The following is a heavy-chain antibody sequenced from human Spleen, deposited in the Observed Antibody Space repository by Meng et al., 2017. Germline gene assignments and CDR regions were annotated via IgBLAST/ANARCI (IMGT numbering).Heavy chain of an antibody. CDR3: ARDLSRIAVAGLFDY. V-gene: IGHV1-46*01. D-gene: IGHD6-19*01. Sequence: ASVKVSCKASGYTFTSYYMHWVRQAPGQGLEWMGIINPSGGSTSYAQKFQGRVTMTRDTSTSTAYMELRSLRSDDTAVYYCARDLSRIAVAGLFDYWGQGTLVTVSS. CDR2: INPSGGST. J-gene: IGHJ4*02. CDR1: GYTFTSYY.